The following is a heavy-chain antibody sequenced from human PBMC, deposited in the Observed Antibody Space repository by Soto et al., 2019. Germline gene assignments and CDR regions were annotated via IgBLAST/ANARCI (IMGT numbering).Heavy chain of an antibody. V-gene: IGHV4-34*01. Sequence: SETLSLTCAVYGGSFSGYYWSWIRQPPGKGLEWIGEINHSGSTNYNPSLKSRVTISVDTSKNQFSLKLSSVTAADTAVYYCARVGPLRYFDWLLSCNWFDPRGQGTLVTVSS. D-gene: IGHD3-9*01. CDR2: INHSGST. CDR3: ARVGPLRYFDWLLSCNWFDP. J-gene: IGHJ5*02. CDR1: GGSFSGYY.